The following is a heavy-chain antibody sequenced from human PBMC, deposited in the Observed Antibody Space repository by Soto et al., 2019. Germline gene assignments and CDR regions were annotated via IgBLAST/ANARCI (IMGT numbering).Heavy chain of an antibody. CDR3: ARRPNLGSFDH. CDR2: VYYSGSV. Sequence: SETLSLTCNVSGLSLTGYHWNWIRQPPGKTLEWIGFVYYSGSVSYNPSLKGRASISVDRSKNQFSLRLTSVTAADTAVYYCARRPNLGSFDHWGQGTLVTVYS. CDR1: GLSLTGYH. J-gene: IGHJ5*02. D-gene: IGHD3-10*01. V-gene: IGHV4-59*01.